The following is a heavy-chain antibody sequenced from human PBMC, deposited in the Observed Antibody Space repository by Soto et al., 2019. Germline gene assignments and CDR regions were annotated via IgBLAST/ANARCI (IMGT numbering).Heavy chain of an antibody. D-gene: IGHD4-17*01. J-gene: IGHJ4*02. V-gene: IGHV3-23*01. CDR1: GFTFSTYA. CDR3: AKDVKTTVVRAYDY. CDR2: ISSTGSTT. Sequence: GGSLRLSCAASGFTFSTYAMTWVRQAPGKGPEWVSVISSTGSTTYYADSVKGRFTISRDNSKNTLYLQMNSLRDEDTAVYYCAKDVKTTVVRAYDYWGQGTLVTVSS.